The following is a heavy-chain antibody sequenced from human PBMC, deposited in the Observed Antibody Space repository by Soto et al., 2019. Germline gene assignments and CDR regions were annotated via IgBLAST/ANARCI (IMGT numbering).Heavy chain of an antibody. V-gene: IGHV1-18*01. CDR1: GYTFTKYV. J-gene: IGHJ6*02. CDR3: VRGVSYSSRSCYQVYYYGVDV. CDR2: IILYRGNT. Sequence: QVQLVQSGAELKKPWASVKLSCQASGYTFTKYVISWVRQAPGQGLEWVGWIILYRGNTNYAQKLQGRGTITTDTSTSPDYMVLRSLRSDDTAVSYCVRGVSYSSRSCYQVYYYGVDVMGQGTTVT. D-gene: IGHD2-2*01.